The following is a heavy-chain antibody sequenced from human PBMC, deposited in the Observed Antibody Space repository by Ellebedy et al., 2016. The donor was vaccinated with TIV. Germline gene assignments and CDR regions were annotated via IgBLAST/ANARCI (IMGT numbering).Heavy chain of an antibody. CDR2: INPIGGST. Sequence: ASVKVSCKTSGYTFTSYHIHWVRQAPGQGLEWLGIINPIGGSTTYAQKFQGRVTITADKSTSTVYMELSSLRSEDTAVYYCARALYGGNSGAPFDSWGQGTLVTVSS. CDR3: ARALYGGNSGAPFDS. CDR1: GYTFTSYH. J-gene: IGHJ5*01. V-gene: IGHV1-46*01. D-gene: IGHD4-23*01.